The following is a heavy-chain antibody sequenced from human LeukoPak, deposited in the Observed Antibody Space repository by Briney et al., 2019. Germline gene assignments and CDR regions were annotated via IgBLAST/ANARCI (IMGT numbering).Heavy chain of an antibody. Sequence: GGSLRLSCAASGFTFSDYYMSWIRQAPGKGLEWVANIKQEGIERSYVDSVKGRFTISRDDAKNSLYLQMNSLRAEDTAVYFCARDFQNIATDFWGRGTPVTVSS. CDR3: ARDFQNIATDF. CDR2: IKQEGIER. CDR1: GFTFSDYY. D-gene: IGHD2/OR15-2a*01. J-gene: IGHJ4*02. V-gene: IGHV3-7*01.